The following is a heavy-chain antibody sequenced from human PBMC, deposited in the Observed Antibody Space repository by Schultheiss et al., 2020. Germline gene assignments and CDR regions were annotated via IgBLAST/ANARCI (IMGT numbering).Heavy chain of an antibody. J-gene: IGHJ4*02. CDR1: GFAFSGYA. CDR3: ARKFYSSSSL. D-gene: IGHD6-6*01. V-gene: IGHV3-23*01. Sequence: GGSLRLSCAASGFAFSGYAMSWVRQAPRKGLEWVSGISGGSGNTFYADSVKGRFTISRDNTKNSLYLQMNSLRAEDTAVYYCARKFYSSSSLWGQGTLVTVAS. CDR2: ISGGSGNT.